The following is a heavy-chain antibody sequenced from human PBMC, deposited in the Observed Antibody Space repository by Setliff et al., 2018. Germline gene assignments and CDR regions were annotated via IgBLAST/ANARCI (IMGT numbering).Heavy chain of an antibody. J-gene: IGHJ4*02. CDR3: AKDPSFTDIMWELPVDS. CDR2: ISFDGNNK. Sequence: SLRLSCAASGFTFSSYAMHWVRQAPGKGLEWVAVISFDGNNKYYADSVKGRFTISRDNSKNTLYLQMNSLRAEDTAVYSCAKDPSFTDIMWELPVDSWGQGTLVTVSS. D-gene: IGHD1-26*01. CDR1: GFTFSSYA. V-gene: IGHV3-30*07.